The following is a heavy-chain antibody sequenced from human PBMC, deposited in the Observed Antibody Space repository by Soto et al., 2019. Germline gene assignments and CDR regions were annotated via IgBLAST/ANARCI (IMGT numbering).Heavy chain of an antibody. Sequence: VASVKVSCKTSGYTFSNYGITWVRQAPGQPLEWLGWISLYSDGTNYAQKFQGRVSMTTDTSTTTAYMELRSLRSDDMAVYYCARVVPGAEAWFGPWGQGTLVTVSS. CDR1: GYTFSNYG. J-gene: IGHJ5*02. CDR2: ISLYSDGT. CDR3: ARVVPGAEAWFGP. D-gene: IGHD2-2*01. V-gene: IGHV1-18*03.